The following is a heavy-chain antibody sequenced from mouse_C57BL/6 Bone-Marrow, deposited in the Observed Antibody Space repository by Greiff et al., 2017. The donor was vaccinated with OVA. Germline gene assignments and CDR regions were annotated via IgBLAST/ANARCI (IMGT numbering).Heavy chain of an antibody. CDR1: GYTFTDYE. Sequence: VQGVESGAELVRPGASVTLSCKASGYTFTDYEMHWVKQTPVHGLEWIGAIDPETGGTAYNQKFKGKAILTADKSSSTAYMELRSLTSEDSAVYYCTHYYGSYWYFDVWGTGTTVTVSS. CDR3: THYYGSYWYFDV. V-gene: IGHV1-15*01. CDR2: IDPETGGT. J-gene: IGHJ1*03. D-gene: IGHD1-1*01.